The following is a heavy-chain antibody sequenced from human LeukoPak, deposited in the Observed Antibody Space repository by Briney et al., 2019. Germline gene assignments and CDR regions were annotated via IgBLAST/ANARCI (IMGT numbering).Heavy chain of an antibody. D-gene: IGHD6-13*01. J-gene: IGHJ4*02. V-gene: IGHV3-23*01. Sequence: PGGSLRLSCAASGFTFSSYAMSWVRQAPGKGLEWVSVIRGSGGSAYYADSVKGRFTISRDNSKNTLYLQMNSLRAEDTAVYYCAKDSSSWYYFDCWGQGTLVTVSS. CDR1: GFTFSSYA. CDR3: AKDSSSWYYFDC. CDR2: IRGSGGSA.